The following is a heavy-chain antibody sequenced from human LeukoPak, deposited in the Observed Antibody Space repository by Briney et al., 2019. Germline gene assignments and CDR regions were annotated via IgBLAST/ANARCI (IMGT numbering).Heavy chain of an antibody. Sequence: GGSLRLSCAASGFTFSSYTLNWVRQAPGKGLEWISYIDTSSSTIWYADSVRGRFTISRDNAKNSLYLQMISLRAEDKAVYYCVRDRAYAFDYWGQGALVTVSS. CDR1: GFTFSSYT. CDR3: VRDRAYAFDY. D-gene: IGHD4-17*01. V-gene: IGHV3-48*04. CDR2: IDTSSSTI. J-gene: IGHJ4*02.